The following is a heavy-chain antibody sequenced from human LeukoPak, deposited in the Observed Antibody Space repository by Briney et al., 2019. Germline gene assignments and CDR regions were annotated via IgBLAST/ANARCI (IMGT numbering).Heavy chain of an antibody. CDR1: GGSISSGGYS. D-gene: IGHD2-2*01. V-gene: IGHV4-30-2*01. J-gene: IGHJ5*02. CDR3: AREGEYCSSTSCSNWFDP. CDR2: IYHSGST. Sequence: PSETLSLTCAVSGGSISSGGYSWSWIRQPPGKGLEWIGYIYHSGSTYYNPSLKSRVTISVDRSKNQFSLKLSSVTAADTAVYYCAREGEYCSSTSCSNWFDPWGQGTLVTVSS.